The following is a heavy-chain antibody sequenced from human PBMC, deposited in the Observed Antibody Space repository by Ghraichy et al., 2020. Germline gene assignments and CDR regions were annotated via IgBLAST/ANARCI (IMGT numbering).Heavy chain of an antibody. D-gene: IGHD5-18*01. J-gene: IGHJ4*02. V-gene: IGHV3-23*01. CDR1: GFTFNNYA. CDR2: ISGSGDNT. CDR3: AKAVGTLRGYNYGYEEGHY. Sequence: GGSLRLSCAASGFTFNNYAMSWVRQAPGKGLEWVSTISGSGDNTYYVDSVKGRFAISRDNSKNTVYMQLNSLRAEDTAVYYYAKAVGTLRGYNYGYEEGHYWGQGTLVTVSS.